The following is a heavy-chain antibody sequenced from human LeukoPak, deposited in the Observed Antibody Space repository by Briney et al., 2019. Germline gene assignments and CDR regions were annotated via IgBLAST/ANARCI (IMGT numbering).Heavy chain of an antibody. CDR2: ISHSGTT. CDR3: TRENRPFCPFAY. V-gene: IGHV4-4*02. CDR1: GGSIYITNY. J-gene: IGHJ4*02. D-gene: IGHD2/OR15-2a*01. Sequence: PSETLSLTCGVSGGSIYITNYWSWVRQAPGKGLKWIGEISHSGTTNYNPSLRSRVTMFLDRANNQFSLTLTSVTAADSAVYYCTRENRPFCPFAYWGQGVLVTVSS.